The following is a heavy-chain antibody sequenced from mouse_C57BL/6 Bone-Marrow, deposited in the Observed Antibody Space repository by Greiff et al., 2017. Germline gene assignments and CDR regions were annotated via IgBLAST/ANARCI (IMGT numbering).Heavy chain of an antibody. D-gene: IGHD1-1*01. J-gene: IGHJ1*03. V-gene: IGHV5-6*01. CDR3: ARQPTAVVAHWYFDV. CDR2: ISSGGSYT. CDR1: GFTFSSYG. Sequence: EVKLVESGGDLVKPGGSLKLSCAASGFTFSSYGMSWVRQTPDKRLEWVATISSGGSYTYYPDSVKGRFTISRDNAKNTLYLQMSSLKSEDTAMYYCARQPTAVVAHWYFDVWGTGTTVTVSS.